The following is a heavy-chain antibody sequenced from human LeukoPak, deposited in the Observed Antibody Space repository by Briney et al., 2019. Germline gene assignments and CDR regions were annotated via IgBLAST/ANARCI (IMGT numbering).Heavy chain of an antibody. D-gene: IGHD3-16*01. CDR1: GGSISSSSYF. V-gene: IGHV4-39*01. J-gene: IGHJ4*02. CDR3: ARLITAFQAFDS. Sequence: SEILSLTCTVSGGSISSSSYFWAWLRQPPGKGLEWIGSIYYSGSTYYNPSLNSRVTISVDTSKNQFYLNLSSLTAADTAVYYGARLITAFQAFDSWGQGTLVTVSS. CDR2: IYYSGST.